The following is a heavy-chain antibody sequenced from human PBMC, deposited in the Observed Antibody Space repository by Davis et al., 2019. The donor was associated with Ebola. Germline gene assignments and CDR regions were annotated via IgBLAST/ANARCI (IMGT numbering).Heavy chain of an antibody. D-gene: IGHD4-11*01. CDR1: GYTFTSYA. Sequence: AASVKVSCKASGYTFTSYAMHWVRQAPGQRLEWMGWINAGNGNTKYSQKFQGRVTITRDTSTSTAYMELRSLRSDDTAVYYCARASTVTPFDYWGQGTLVTVSS. V-gene: IGHV1-3*01. CDR2: INAGNGNT. J-gene: IGHJ4*02. CDR3: ARASTVTPFDY.